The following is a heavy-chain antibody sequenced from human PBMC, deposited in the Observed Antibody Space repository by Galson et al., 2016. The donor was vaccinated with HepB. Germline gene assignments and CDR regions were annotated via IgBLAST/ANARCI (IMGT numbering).Heavy chain of an antibody. V-gene: IGHV4-39*01. Sequence: SETLSLTCVVSGDSITSSSYYWGWIRQPPGKGLEWIGTVYYSGTTYYNPSLRSRVTISVDTSRNQVSLRLNSVTAADTAVYYCATTHYDFVSGTNHNYFDPWGQGALVTVSS. D-gene: IGHD3-3*01. CDR1: GDSITSSSYY. J-gene: IGHJ5*02. CDR2: VYYSGTT. CDR3: ATTHYDFVSGTNHNYFDP.